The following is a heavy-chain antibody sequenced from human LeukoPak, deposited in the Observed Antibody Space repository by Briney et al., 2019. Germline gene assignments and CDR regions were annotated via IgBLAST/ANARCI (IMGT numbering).Heavy chain of an antibody. CDR2: ISSSGSTI. Sequence: GGSLRLSCAASGFTFSSYTMNWVRQAPGKGLEWVSYISSSGSTIYYADSVKGRFTISRDNAKNPLYLQMNSLRAEDTAVYYCAELGITMIGGVWGKGTTVTISS. V-gene: IGHV3-48*03. CDR1: GFTFSSYT. CDR3: AELGITMIGGV. J-gene: IGHJ6*04. D-gene: IGHD3-10*02.